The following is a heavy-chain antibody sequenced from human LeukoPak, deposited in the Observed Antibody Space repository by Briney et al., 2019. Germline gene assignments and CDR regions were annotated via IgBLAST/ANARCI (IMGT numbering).Heavy chain of an antibody. CDR3: ARDSSEDFYDSSGYYSFDF. D-gene: IGHD3-22*01. J-gene: IGHJ4*02. Sequence: ASVKVSCKASGYTFTNYGISWVRQAPGQGLEWMGWISGYNGNTNYAQKLQGRVTMTTDTSTSTAYMELRSLRSDDTAVFYCARDSSEDFYDSSGYYSFDFWGQGTLVTVSS. CDR1: GYTFTNYG. CDR2: ISGYNGNT. V-gene: IGHV1-18*01.